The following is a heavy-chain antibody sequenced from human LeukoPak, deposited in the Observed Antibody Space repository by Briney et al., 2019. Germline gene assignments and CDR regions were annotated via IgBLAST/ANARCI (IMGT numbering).Heavy chain of an antibody. CDR2: IKQDGSEK. V-gene: IGHV3-7*03. CDR3: ARVSSDIVVVVAATARDFDY. Sequence: PGGSLRLPCAASGFTFSSYWMSWVRQAPGKGLEWVANIKQDGSEKYYVDSVKGRFTISRDNAKNSLYLQMNSLRAEDTAVYYCARVSSDIVVVVAATARDFDYWGQGTLVTVSS. J-gene: IGHJ4*02. CDR1: GFTFSSYW. D-gene: IGHD2-15*01.